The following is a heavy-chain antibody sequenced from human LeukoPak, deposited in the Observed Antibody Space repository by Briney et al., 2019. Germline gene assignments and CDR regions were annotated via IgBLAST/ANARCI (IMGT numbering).Heavy chain of an antibody. CDR2: IYYSGST. D-gene: IGHD5-18*01. CDR1: GGSISSGDYY. J-gene: IGHJ4*02. V-gene: IGHV4-31*03. CDR3: ARVGGGQLWLVDY. Sequence: SETLSLTCTVSGGSISSGDYYWSWIRQHPGQGLEWIGYIYYSGSTYYNPSLKRRVTISVDTSKNQFSLKLSSVTAADTAVYYCARVGGGQLWLVDYWGQGTLVTVSS.